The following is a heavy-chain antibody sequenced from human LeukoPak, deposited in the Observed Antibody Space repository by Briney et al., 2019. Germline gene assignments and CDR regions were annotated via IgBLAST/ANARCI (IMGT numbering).Heavy chain of an antibody. Sequence: ASVKVSCKASGYTFTNYAMHWVRQAPGQRLEWVGWINAGNGYTKYSQKFQDRVTITRDTSASTAYMKLSSLRSEDTAVYYCARGRDVGCYDSWGHGTLVTVSS. CDR1: GYTFTNYA. CDR3: ARGRDVGCYDS. J-gene: IGHJ5*01. CDR2: INAGNGYT. D-gene: IGHD2-15*01. V-gene: IGHV1-3*01.